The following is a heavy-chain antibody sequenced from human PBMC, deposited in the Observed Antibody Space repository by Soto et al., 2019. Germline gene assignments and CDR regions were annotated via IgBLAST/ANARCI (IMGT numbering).Heavy chain of an antibody. CDR1: GYDVTRYY. V-gene: IGHV1-46*01. J-gene: IGHJ6*02. CDR3: AKVRENDGDPQLAYYYYGMDV. CDR2: INPTGVGRT. Sequence: ASVKVSCKASGYDVTRYYIHWVRQGPGQGLEWMGIINPTGVGRTKYAQKFQGRVTVTSDRSTSTVYMELTSLRSDDTAVYYCAKVRENDGDPQLAYYYYGMDVWGQETTVTVSS. D-gene: IGHD1-1*01.